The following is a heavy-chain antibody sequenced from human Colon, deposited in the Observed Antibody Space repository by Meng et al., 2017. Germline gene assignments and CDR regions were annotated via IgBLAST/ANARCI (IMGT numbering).Heavy chain of an antibody. Sequence: EVRRGEPGCGLFTLVGSQRLSCAASGFTFSVYWMHWVCPAPGKGLLWVSRIKSDWSSISYADSVKGRFTISRDNAKNTLYLQMNSLRAEDTAVYYCARDRSIAAAGIDYWGQGTLVTVSS. V-gene: IGHV3-74*01. CDR3: ARDRSIAAAGIDY. CDR1: GFTFSVYW. J-gene: IGHJ4*02. CDR2: IKSDWSSI. D-gene: IGHD6-13*01.